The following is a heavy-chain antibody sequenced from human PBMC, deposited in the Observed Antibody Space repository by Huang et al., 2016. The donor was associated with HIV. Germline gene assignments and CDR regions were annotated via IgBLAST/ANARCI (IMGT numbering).Heavy chain of an antibody. CDR2: SDYSGST. D-gene: IGHD3-10*01. CDR3: ARLPGSITMIRGVITDPY. CDR1: GGSIRSDNYY. V-gene: IGHV4-39*02. Sequence: QLQLQESGPGLVKPSETLSLTCTVSGGSIRSDNYYWGWIRQPPGKGLAWIGSSDYSGSTDDNPSLKRRVTITVDTSKNHFSLRMRSVTAADTAVYYCARLPGSITMIRGVITDPYWGQGTLVTVSS. J-gene: IGHJ4*02.